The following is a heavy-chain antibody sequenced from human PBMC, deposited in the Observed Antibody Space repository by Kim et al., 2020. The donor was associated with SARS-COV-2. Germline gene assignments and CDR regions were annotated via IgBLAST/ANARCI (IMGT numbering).Heavy chain of an antibody. V-gene: IGHV1-3*01. CDR1: GYTFTSYA. D-gene: IGHD5-12*01. Sequence: ASVKVSCKASGYTFTSYAMHWVRQAPGQRLEWMGWINAGNGNTKYSQKFQVRVTITRDTSASTAYMELSSLRSEDTAVYYCARAADSGYDYYFDYWGQGTLVTVSS. J-gene: IGHJ4*02. CDR3: ARAADSGYDYYFDY. CDR2: INAGNGNT.